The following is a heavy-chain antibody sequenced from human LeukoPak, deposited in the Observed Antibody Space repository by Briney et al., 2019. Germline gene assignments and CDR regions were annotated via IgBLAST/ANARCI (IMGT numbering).Heavy chain of an antibody. D-gene: IGHD5-12*01. CDR2: ISSSSSTI. CDR1: GFTFSSYS. CDR3: ARGNSGYSEFDY. Sequence: GGSLRLSCAASGFTFSSYSMTWVRQAPGKGLEWVSCISSSSSTIYYADSVKGRFTISRDNAKNSLYLQMNSLRDEDTAVYYCARGNSGYSEFDYWGQGTLVTVSS. V-gene: IGHV3-48*02. J-gene: IGHJ4*02.